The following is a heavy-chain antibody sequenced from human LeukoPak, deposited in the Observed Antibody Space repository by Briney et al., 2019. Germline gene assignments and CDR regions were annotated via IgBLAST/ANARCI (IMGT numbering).Heavy chain of an antibody. CDR2: IYSGGST. CDR1: GFTVSSDY. J-gene: IGHJ4*02. Sequence: GGSLRLSCAASGFTVSSDYMSWVRQAPGKGLEWVSVIYSGGSTYYADSVKGRFTISRDNSKNTLYLQMNSLRAEDTAVYYCTTGRLWLLSVSYYFDYWGQGTLVTVSS. D-gene: IGHD5-18*01. V-gene: IGHV3-66*01. CDR3: TTGRLWLLSVSYYFDY.